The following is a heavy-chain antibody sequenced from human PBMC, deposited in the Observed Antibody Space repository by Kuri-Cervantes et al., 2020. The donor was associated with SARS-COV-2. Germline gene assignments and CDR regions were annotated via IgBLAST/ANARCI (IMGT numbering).Heavy chain of an antibody. J-gene: IGHJ6*02. CDR1: GYTVASYV. CDR3: VRVDMDI. V-gene: IGHV1-3*01. CDR2: LRLGNGQT. Sequence: ASVKVSCKASGYTVASYVLHWVRQDPGQRLEWMGWLRLGNGQTKYSQKFQGRVTMNRDTSANIAYMELSSLRSEDTATYYCVRVDMDIWGQGTTVTVSS.